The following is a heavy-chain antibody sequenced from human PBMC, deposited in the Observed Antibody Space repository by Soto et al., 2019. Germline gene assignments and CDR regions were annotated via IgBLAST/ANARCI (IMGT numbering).Heavy chain of an antibody. CDR1: GFTFGSYW. D-gene: IGHD1-26*01. CDR3: ARSLGGPGNHAFDI. CDR2: ISTSGDET. Sequence: GGSLRLSCAASGFTFGSYWMTWVRQAPGKGLEYVSAISTSGDETYYVDSVKGRFIISRDTSKNTLYLQMGSLRVEDMAVYYCARSLGGPGNHAFDIWGQGTMVTVSS. J-gene: IGHJ3*02. V-gene: IGHV3-64*02.